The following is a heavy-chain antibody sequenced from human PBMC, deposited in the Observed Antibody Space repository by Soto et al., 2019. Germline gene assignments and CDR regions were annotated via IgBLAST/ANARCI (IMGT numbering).Heavy chain of an antibody. D-gene: IGHD3-10*02. J-gene: IGHJ4*02. CDR3: ARIQPYVHVDY. Sequence: QVQLVQSGAEVKKPGSSVKVSCKASGGTFSSYIISWVRQAPGQGLEWMGRIIPILGIANYAQKFQGRVTITADKSTSTAYMGLSSLRCEDTAVYYCARIQPYVHVDYWGQGTLVTVSS. V-gene: IGHV1-69*02. CDR1: GGTFSSYI. CDR2: IIPILGIA.